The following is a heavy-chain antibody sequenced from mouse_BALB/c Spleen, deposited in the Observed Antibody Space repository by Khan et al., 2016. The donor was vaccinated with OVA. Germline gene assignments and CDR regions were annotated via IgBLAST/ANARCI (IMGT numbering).Heavy chain of an antibody. CDR1: GYTFTDYY. CDR2: IYPGSDNP. J-gene: IGHJ3*01. V-gene: IGHV1-77*01. Sequence: QVRLQQSGAQLARPGASVKLSCKASGYTFTDYYINWMRQRTGQGLEWIGEIYPGSDNPYYNENFKGRATLTVDKSSNTAYMEFSSLTSEDSAVYFCAREWAAWFPYWGQGTLVTVSA. CDR3: AREWAAWFPY.